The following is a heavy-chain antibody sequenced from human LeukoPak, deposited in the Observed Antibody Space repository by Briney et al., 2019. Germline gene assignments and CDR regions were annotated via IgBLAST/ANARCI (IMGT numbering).Heavy chain of an antibody. CDR2: IYYSGST. Sequence: SETLSLTCTVSGGSISSYYWSWIRQPPGKGLEWIGYIYYSGSTNYNPSLKSRVTISVDTSKNQFSLKLSSVTAADTAVYYCARYTHDYGDYGYYFDYWGQGTLVTVSS. D-gene: IGHD4-17*01. J-gene: IGHJ4*02. V-gene: IGHV4-59*01. CDR1: GGSISSYY. CDR3: ARYTHDYGDYGYYFDY.